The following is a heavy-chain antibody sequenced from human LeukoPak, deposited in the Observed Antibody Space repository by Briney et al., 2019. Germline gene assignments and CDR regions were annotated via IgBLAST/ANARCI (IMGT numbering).Heavy chain of an antibody. J-gene: IGHJ4*02. Sequence: GGSLRLSCAASGFTFSSYNMNWVRQAPGKGLEWVSSISRSTGSIYYADSVKGRFTISRDNAKNSLYLQMNSLRAEDTAVYYCAKIMSSSSFDYWGQGTLVTVSS. CDR3: AKIMSSSSFDY. CDR1: GFTFSSYN. V-gene: IGHV3-21*01. CDR2: ISRSTGSI. D-gene: IGHD6-6*01.